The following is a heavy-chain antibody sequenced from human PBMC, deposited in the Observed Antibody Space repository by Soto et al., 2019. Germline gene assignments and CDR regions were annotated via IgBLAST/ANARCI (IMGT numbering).Heavy chain of an antibody. CDR2: IYPGDSDT. Sequence: GESLKISCKGSGYSFTSYWIGWVRQMPGKGLEWMGIIYPGDSDTRYSPSFQGQVTISADKSISTAYLQWSSLKASDTAMYYCARTGCTNGVCTKIDYSGQGTLVTVSA. CDR1: GYSFTSYW. V-gene: IGHV5-51*01. D-gene: IGHD2-8*01. J-gene: IGHJ4*02. CDR3: ARTGCTNGVCTKIDY.